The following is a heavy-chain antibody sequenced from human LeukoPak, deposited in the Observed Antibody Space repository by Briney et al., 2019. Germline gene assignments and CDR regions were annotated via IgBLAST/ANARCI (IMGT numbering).Heavy chain of an antibody. V-gene: IGHV3-23*01. CDR1: GFTFSSCA. CDR3: ARHPEPGYCSSTSCHDSYFDY. J-gene: IGHJ4*02. Sequence: GGSLRLSCAASGFTFSSCAMSWVRQAPGKGLEWVSAISGSGGRPYYADSVKGRFTISRDNSKDTLYLQMNSLRAEDTAVYYCARHPEPGYCSSTSCHDSYFDYWGQGALDTVSS. CDR2: ISGSGGRP. D-gene: IGHD2-2*01.